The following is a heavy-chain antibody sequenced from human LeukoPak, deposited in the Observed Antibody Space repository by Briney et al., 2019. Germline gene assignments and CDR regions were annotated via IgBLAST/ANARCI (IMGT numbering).Heavy chain of an antibody. CDR1: GGSITSGGYY. CDR3: ARDLAGGQQLPLTWFDP. D-gene: IGHD6-13*01. J-gene: IGHJ5*02. CDR2: IYYSETT. Sequence: SQTLSLTCTVSGGSITSGGYYWSWIRQHPGKGLEWIGSIYYSETTYYNPSLKSRVTISLDTSKNQFSLKLTSVTAADTAVYYCARDLAGGQQLPLTWFDPWGRGTLVTVSS. V-gene: IGHV4-31*03.